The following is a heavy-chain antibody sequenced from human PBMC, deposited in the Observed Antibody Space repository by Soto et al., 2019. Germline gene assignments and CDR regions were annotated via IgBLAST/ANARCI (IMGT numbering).Heavy chain of an antibody. V-gene: IGHV3-21*01. D-gene: IGHD2-15*01. CDR1: GFTFSSYS. J-gene: IGHJ6*04. Sequence: EVQLVESGGGLVKPGGSLRLSCAASGFTFSSYSMNWVRQAPGKGLEWVSSISSSSSYIYYADSVKGRFTISSDNAKNCLYLQMNSLRADDTAVYYCASAVVVVAATHSLDVWGKGTTVTVSS. CDR2: ISSSSSYI. CDR3: ASAVVVVAATHSLDV.